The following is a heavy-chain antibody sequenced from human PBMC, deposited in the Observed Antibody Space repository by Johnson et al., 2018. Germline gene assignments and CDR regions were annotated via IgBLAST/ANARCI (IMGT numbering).Heavy chain of an antibody. Sequence: QVQLVQSGGGVVQPGRSLRLSCAASGFTFSSYGMHWVRQAPGTGLEWVAVISYDGSNKYYADSVKGRFTISRDNSKNMLYLQMNSLRAEDTAVYYCGSRHPDYHMDVWGKGTTVTVSS. V-gene: IGHV3-30*03. CDR1: GFTFSSYG. CDR2: ISYDGSNK. J-gene: IGHJ6*03. CDR3: GSRHPDYHMDV.